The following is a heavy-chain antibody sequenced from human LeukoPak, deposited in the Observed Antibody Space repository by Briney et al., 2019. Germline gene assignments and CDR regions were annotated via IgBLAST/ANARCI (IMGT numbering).Heavy chain of an antibody. D-gene: IGHD3-22*01. J-gene: IGHJ4*02. CDR2: INHSGST. Sequence: PSETLSLTRAVYGGSFSGYYWSWIRQPPGKGLEWIGEINHSGSTNYNPSLKSRVTISVDTSKNQFSLKLSSVTAADTAVYYCARLKYLGYDRLYYFDYWGKGTLVTVSS. CDR1: GGSFSGYY. V-gene: IGHV4-34*01. CDR3: ARLKYLGYDRLYYFDY.